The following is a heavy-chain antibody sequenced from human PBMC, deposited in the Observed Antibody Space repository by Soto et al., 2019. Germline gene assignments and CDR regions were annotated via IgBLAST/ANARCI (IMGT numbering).Heavy chain of an antibody. D-gene: IGHD2-15*01. J-gene: IGHJ3*02. V-gene: IGHV3-30*18. CDR1: GFTLSNYG. CDR2: ISYDGNNK. Sequence: LGGSLRLSCAASGFTLSNYGMHWVRQAPGMGLEWVAIISYDGNNKYYADSVKGRFTISRDNSKNTLYLQMNSLRPEDTAMYSCAKISSPSDAFDIWGQGTMVTVSS. CDR3: AKISSPSDAFDI.